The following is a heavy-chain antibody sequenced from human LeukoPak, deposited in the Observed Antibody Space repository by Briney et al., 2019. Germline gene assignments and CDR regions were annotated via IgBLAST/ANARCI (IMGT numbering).Heavy chain of an antibody. CDR1: GGSISSSSYY. J-gene: IGHJ4*02. CDR3: ARGSLGGVIVYFDY. D-gene: IGHD3-16*02. Sequence: PSETLSLTCTVSGGSISSSSYYWGRIRQPPGKGLEWIGSIYYSGSTYYNPSLKSRVTISVDTSKNQFSLKLSSVTAADTAVYYCARGSLGGVIVYFDYWGPGTLVTVSS. V-gene: IGHV4-39*01. CDR2: IYYSGST.